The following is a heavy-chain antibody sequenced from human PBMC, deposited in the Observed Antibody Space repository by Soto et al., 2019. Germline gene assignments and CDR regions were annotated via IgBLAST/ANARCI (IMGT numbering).Heavy chain of an antibody. CDR1: GGTFSSYA. CDR2: IIPIFGTA. J-gene: IGHJ6*02. D-gene: IGHD3-22*01. V-gene: IGHV1-69*13. CDR3: ASEYYYDSSGYYPQYYYYGMDV. Sequence: SVKVSCKASGGTFSSYAISWVRQAPGQGLEWMGGIIPIFGTANYAQKFQGRVTITADESTSTAYMELSSLRSEDTAVYYCASEYYYDSSGYYPQYYYYGMDVWGQGTTVTVSS.